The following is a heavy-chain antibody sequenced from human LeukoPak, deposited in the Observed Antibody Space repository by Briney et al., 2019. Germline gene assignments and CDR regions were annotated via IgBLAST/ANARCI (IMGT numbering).Heavy chain of an antibody. V-gene: IGHV1-69*05. CDR1: GGTFSSYA. J-gene: IGHJ6*03. CDR2: IIPIFGTA. CDR3: ARGPVLRFLEWSTPSYYYYMDV. Sequence: SVKVSCKASGGTFSSYAISWVRQAPGQGLEWMGGIIPIFGTANYAQKFQGRVTITTDESTSTAYMELSSLRSEDTAVYYCARGPVLRFLEWSTPSYYYYMDVWGKGTTVTVSS. D-gene: IGHD3-3*01.